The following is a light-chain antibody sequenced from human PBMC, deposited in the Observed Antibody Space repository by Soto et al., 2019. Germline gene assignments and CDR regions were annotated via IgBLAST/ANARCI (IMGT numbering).Light chain of an antibody. CDR1: QTINNW. J-gene: IGKJ1*01. CDR3: QRYNSYPWT. V-gene: IGKV1-5*01. CDR2: HAS. Sequence: DIQMTQSPSTLSASIGDRVTITCRASQTINNWLAWYQQKPGKAPNLLIYHASNLETGVPSRFSGSAFGTEFTLSCSSLQPDDFATYYCQRYNSYPWTFGQGTKVEIK.